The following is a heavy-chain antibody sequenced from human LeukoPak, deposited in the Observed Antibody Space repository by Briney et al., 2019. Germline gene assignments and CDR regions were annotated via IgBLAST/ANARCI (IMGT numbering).Heavy chain of an antibody. CDR1: GGSISSSSYY. CDR3: ATLDPIKAAAGPRAYYYYMDV. V-gene: IGHV4-39*07. Sequence: SETLSLTCTVSGGSISSSSYYWGWIRQPPGKGLEWIGSIYYSGSTYYNPSLKSRVTISVDTSKNQLSLKLSSVTAADTAVYYYATLDPIKAAAGPRAYYYYMDVWGKGTTVTVSS. J-gene: IGHJ6*03. CDR2: IYYSGST. D-gene: IGHD6-13*01.